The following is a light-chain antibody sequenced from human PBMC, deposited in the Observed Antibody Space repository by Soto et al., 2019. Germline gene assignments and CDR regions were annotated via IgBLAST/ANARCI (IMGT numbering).Light chain of an antibody. J-gene: IGLJ1*01. CDR3: AAWYDSLNNYV. CDR2: NDY. CDR1: SSNFGSNP. V-gene: IGLV1-44*01. Sequence: QSVLTQPPSASGTPGQRVTISCSGSSSNFGSNPVNWYQQFPGTAPKLLIYNDYQRPSGVPDRFSGSKSGTSASLAISGLQSDDEADYYCAAWYDSLNNYVFGTGTKLTVL.